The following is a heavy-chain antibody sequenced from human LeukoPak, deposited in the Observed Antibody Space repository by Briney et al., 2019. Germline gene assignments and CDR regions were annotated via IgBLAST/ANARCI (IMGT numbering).Heavy chain of an antibody. D-gene: IGHD3-16*01. CDR1: GFTFSSYA. V-gene: IGHV3-23*01. CDR2: ISGSGGST. CDR3: AKDLWGGYDFDY. Sequence: GGSLRLSCAASGFTFSSYAMSWVPQAPGKGLEWVSAISGSGGSTYYADSVKGRFTISRDNSKNTLYLQMNSLRAEDTAVYYCAKDLWGGYDFDYWDQGTLVTVSS. J-gene: IGHJ4*02.